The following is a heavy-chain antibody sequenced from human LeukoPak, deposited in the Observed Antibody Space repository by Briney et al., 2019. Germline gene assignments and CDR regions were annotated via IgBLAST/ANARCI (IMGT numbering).Heavy chain of an antibody. CDR3: ARDYDFWSGYFWFDP. Sequence: PSETLSLTCTVSGGSISSGSYYWSWIRQPAGKGLEWIGRIYTSGSTNYNPSLKSRVTISVDTSKNQFSLKLSSVTAADTAVYYCARDYDFWSGYFWFDPWGQGTLVTVSS. CDR1: GGSISSGSYY. V-gene: IGHV4-61*02. J-gene: IGHJ5*02. CDR2: IYTSGST. D-gene: IGHD3-3*01.